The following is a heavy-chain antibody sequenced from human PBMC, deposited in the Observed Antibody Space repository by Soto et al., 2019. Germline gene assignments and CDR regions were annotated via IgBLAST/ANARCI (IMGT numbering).Heavy chain of an antibody. CDR3: ARDCRGPVTMIVVVPGADAFDI. Sequence: GASVKVSCKASGYTFTSYGISWVRQAPGQGLEWMGWISAYNGNTNYAQKLQGRVTMTTDTSTSTAYMELRSLRSDDTAVYYCARDCRGPVTMIVVVPGADAFDIWGQGTMVTVSS. CDR2: ISAYNGNT. J-gene: IGHJ3*02. V-gene: IGHV1-18*01. CDR1: GYTFTSYG. D-gene: IGHD3-22*01.